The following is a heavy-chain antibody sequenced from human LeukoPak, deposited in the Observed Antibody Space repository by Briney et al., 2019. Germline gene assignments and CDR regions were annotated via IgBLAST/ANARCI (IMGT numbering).Heavy chain of an antibody. Sequence: SQTLSLTCAISGDSVFSSTAAWNWIRQSPSRGLEWLGRTYYRSNLINEYAISVRGRIAINPDTSKNQFSMQLNSVTPEDTAVYFCARDDVGRRYDYWGQGIRVTVSS. CDR3: ARDDVGRRYDY. CDR2: TYYRSNLIN. J-gene: IGHJ4*02. D-gene: IGHD1-26*01. CDR1: GDSVFSSTAA. V-gene: IGHV6-1*01.